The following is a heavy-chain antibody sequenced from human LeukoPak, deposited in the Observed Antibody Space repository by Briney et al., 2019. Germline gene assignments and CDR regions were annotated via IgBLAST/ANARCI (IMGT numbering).Heavy chain of an antibody. CDR1: GFNFNNYW. V-gene: IGHV3-7*01. CDR2: IKDDGSEE. D-gene: IGHD3-22*01. CDR3: ARSTLERDYYGNSGYFYVPFDL. Sequence: PGGSLRLSCAASGFNFNNYWMSWLRQAPGKGLEWVANIKDDGSEEYYVDSVKGRFTISRDNAKNSLYLQMNSLRAEDTAVYYCARSTLERDYYGNSGYFYVPFDLWGQGTLVTVSS. J-gene: IGHJ4*02.